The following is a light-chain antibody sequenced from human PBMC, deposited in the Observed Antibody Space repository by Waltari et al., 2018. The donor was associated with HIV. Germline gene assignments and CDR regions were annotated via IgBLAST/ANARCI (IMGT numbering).Light chain of an antibody. Sequence: QSALTQPRSVSGSPGQSVTISCTGTSSDVGVYNFVSWYQQHPGKAPKLMIYDVSKRPSGVPYRFPGSKSGNTASLTISGLQAEDEADYYCCSYAGSYPVVFGGGTKLTVL. J-gene: IGLJ2*01. CDR3: CSYAGSYPVV. V-gene: IGLV2-11*01. CDR1: SSDVGVYNF. CDR2: DVS.